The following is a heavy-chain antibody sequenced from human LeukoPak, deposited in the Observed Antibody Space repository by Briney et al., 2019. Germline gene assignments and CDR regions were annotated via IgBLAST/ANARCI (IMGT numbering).Heavy chain of an antibody. CDR3: ARDRVAVALDY. CDR1: GGSISSSSYY. Sequence: PSETLSLTCTVSGGSISSSSYYWGWIRQPPGKGLEWIGSIYYSGSTYYNPSLKSRVTISVDTSKNQFSLKLSSVTAADTAVYYCARDRVAVALDYWGQRTLVTVSS. V-gene: IGHV4-39*07. D-gene: IGHD6-19*01. CDR2: IYYSGST. J-gene: IGHJ4*02.